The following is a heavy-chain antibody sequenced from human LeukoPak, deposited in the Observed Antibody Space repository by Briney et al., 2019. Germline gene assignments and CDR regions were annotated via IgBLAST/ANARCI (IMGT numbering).Heavy chain of an antibody. Sequence: GESLKISCKGSGYSFTSYWIGWVRQMPGKGLEWIGIIYPGDSDTRDSPSFQGQVTISADKSISTACLQWSSLKASGTAMYYCARRPGIVGATYPFDYWGQGTLVTVSS. CDR1: GYSFTSYW. D-gene: IGHD1-26*01. J-gene: IGHJ4*02. CDR3: ARRPGIVGATYPFDY. CDR2: IYPGDSDT. V-gene: IGHV5-51*01.